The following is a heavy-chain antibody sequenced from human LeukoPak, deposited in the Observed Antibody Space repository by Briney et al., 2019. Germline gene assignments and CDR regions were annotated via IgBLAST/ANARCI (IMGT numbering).Heavy chain of an antibody. J-gene: IGHJ4*02. CDR2: IYSGGST. D-gene: IGHD3-22*01. V-gene: IGHV3-53*01. CDR1: GFTVSSNY. CDR3: AREADYYDSSGYYFYYFDY. Sequence: PGGSLRLSCAASGFTVSSNYMSWVRQAPGKGLEWVSVIYSGGSTYYADSVKGRFTISRDNSKNTLYLQMNSLRTEDTAVYYCAREADYYDSSGYYFYYFDYWGQGTLVTVSS.